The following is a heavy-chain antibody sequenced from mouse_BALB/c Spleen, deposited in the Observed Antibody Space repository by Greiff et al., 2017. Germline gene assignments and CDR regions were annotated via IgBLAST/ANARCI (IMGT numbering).Heavy chain of an antibody. V-gene: IGHV1-9*01. CDR1: GYTFSSYW. J-gene: IGHJ4*01. Sequence: QVQLQQSGAELMKPGASVKISCKATGYTFSSYWIEWVKQRPGHGLEWIGEILPGSGSTNYNEKFKGKATFTADTSSNTAYMQLSSLTSEDSAVYYCAGVGAAMDYWGQGTSVTVSS. CDR2: ILPGSGST. CDR3: AGVGAAMDY.